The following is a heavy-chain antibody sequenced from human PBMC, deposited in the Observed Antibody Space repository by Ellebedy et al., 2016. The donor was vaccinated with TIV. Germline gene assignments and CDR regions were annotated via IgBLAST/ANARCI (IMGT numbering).Heavy chain of an antibody. J-gene: IGHJ3*02. D-gene: IGHD4-17*01. CDR1: GFSFRSYW. V-gene: IGHV3-7*01. Sequence: GGSLRLSCAASGFSFRSYWMSWVRQAPGKGLEWVANINQDGSDKYYEDSVKGRFTIARDNAKNSLFLQMNSLRAEDTAVYYCATDGSYGDYLSPAHAFEIWGQGTVVAVSS. CDR3: ATDGSYGDYLSPAHAFEI. CDR2: INQDGSDK.